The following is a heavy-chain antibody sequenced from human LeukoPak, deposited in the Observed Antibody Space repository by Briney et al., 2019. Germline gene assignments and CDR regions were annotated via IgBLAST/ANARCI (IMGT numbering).Heavy chain of an antibody. J-gene: IGHJ4*02. Sequence: GGSLRLSCAGSGFTFSRHAVTWVRQAPGKRLEWVSTVSGSGGSIYYAESVKGRFTISRDNSRNTVYLQMNSLRAADTAVYHCANDYYGSASYYSLFGHWGQGTLVTVSS. D-gene: IGHD3-10*01. CDR3: ANDYYGSASYYSLFGH. V-gene: IGHV3-23*01. CDR2: VSGSGGSI. CDR1: GFTFSRHA.